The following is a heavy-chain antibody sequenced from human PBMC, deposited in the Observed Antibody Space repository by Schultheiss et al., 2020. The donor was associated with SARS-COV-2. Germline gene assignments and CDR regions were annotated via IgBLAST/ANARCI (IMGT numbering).Heavy chain of an antibody. CDR3: AKDRGSGDYFDY. V-gene: IGHV3-9*01. CDR1: GFTFSNAW. J-gene: IGHJ4*02. D-gene: IGHD3-10*01. CDR2: ISWTSGSR. Sequence: GGSLRLSCAASGFTFSNAWMNWVRQAPGKGLEWVSVISWTSGSRGYADSVKGRFTITRDNAKNSLYLQMNSLRAEDSALYYCAKDRGSGDYFDYWGQGTLVTVSS.